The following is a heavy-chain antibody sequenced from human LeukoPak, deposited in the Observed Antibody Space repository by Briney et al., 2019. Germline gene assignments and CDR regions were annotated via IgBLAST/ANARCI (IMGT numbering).Heavy chain of an antibody. CDR3: ANSHVWTGYPSDY. CDR2: FYNGGST. J-gene: IGHJ4*02. D-gene: IGHD3/OR15-3a*01. Sequence: PSETLSLTCTVSGGSTSNNYWYWLRQSPGKGLEWIGNFYNGGSTNYNPSLKSRVTISVDTSKNQFFLKLNSETAADTAVYYSANSHVWTGYPSDYWGQRILVTVSS. CDR1: GGSTSNNY. V-gene: IGHV4-59*01.